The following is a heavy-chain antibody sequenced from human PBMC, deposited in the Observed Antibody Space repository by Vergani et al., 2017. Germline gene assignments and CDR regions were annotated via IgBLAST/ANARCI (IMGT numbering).Heavy chain of an antibody. D-gene: IGHD3-16*01. CDR2: IWPNGNAE. Sequence: VQLVESGGGLVPPGRSLRLSCAASGFSFGDYAMTWVRQAPGKGLEWVAAIWPNGNAEYYADSVKGRVLVSGDNSKKTLYLQLNNMRVDDTAVYYCAKSLGGGLNWYLDLWGRGTVVIVSS. CDR1: GFSFGDYA. V-gene: IGHV3-33*06. CDR3: AKSLGGGLNWYLDL. J-gene: IGHJ2*01.